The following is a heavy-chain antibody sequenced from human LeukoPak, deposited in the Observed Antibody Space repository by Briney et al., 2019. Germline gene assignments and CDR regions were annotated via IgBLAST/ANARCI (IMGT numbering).Heavy chain of an antibody. CDR1: GGSFSGYY. D-gene: IGHD6-19*01. Sequence: SETLSLTCAVYGGSFSGYYWSWIRQPPGEGLEWIGEINHSGSTNYNPSLKSRVTISVDTSKNQFSLKLSSVTAADTAVYYCAMRAQAGAPGFDYWGQGTLVTVSS. CDR3: AMRAQAGAPGFDY. CDR2: INHSGST. J-gene: IGHJ4*02. V-gene: IGHV4-34*01.